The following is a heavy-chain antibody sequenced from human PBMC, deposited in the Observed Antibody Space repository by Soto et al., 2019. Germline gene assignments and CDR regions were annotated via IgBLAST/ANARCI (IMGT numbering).Heavy chain of an antibody. V-gene: IGHV3-7*03. CDR1: GFTLNRFW. Sequence: PGGSLRLSCKASGFTLNRFWMNWVRQAPGKGLEWVANIKFDGSQKSYVDSVKGRFTISRDNAENSLHLQMDSLRAEDTGVYYCARAADYFDRNLWYDAYDMWGRGTMVTVSS. CDR2: IKFDGSQK. D-gene: IGHD3-9*01. CDR3: ARAADYFDRNLWYDAYDM. J-gene: IGHJ3*02.